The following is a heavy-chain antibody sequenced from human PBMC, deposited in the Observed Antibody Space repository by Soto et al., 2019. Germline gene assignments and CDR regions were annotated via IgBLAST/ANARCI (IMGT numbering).Heavy chain of an antibody. V-gene: IGHV1-2*04. CDR3: ARAVAGTHDAFDI. Sequence: ASVKVSCKASGYTFTGYYMHWVRQAPGQGLEWMGWINPNSGGTNYAQKFQGWVTMTRDTSISTAYMELSRLRSDDTAVYYCARAVAGTHDAFDIWGPGTMVTVSS. D-gene: IGHD6-19*01. CDR1: GYTFTGYY. CDR2: INPNSGGT. J-gene: IGHJ3*02.